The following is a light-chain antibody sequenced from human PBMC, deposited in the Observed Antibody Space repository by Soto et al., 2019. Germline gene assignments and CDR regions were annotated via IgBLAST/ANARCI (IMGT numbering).Light chain of an antibody. Sequence: EIVLTQSPATLSVSPGERATLSCRASETVISNLACYQQKPGQAPRLLISDASTRATGTPARFSGSGSGADFTLTISSLEPEDFAVYYCQQRSNLVSFGPGTRLEIK. CDR2: DAS. CDR1: ETVISN. CDR3: QQRSNLVS. V-gene: IGKV3-11*01. J-gene: IGKJ5*01.